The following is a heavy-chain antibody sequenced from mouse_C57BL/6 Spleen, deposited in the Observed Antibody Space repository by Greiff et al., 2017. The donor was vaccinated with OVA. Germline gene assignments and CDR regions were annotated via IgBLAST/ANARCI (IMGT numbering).Heavy chain of an antibody. CDR3: ARFENYGSSPGDAMDY. CDR1: GYSFTDYN. V-gene: IGHV1-39*01. J-gene: IGHJ4*01. Sequence: VQLKQSGPELVKPGASVKISCKASGYSFTDYNMNWVKQSNGKSLEWIGVINPNYGTTSYNQKFKGKATLTVDQSSSTAYMQLNSLTSEYSAVYYCARFENYGSSPGDAMDYWGQGTSVTVSS. CDR2: INPNYGTT. D-gene: IGHD1-1*01.